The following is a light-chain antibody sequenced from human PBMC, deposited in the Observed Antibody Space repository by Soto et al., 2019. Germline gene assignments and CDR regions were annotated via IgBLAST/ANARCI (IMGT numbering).Light chain of an antibody. V-gene: IGKV1-5*01. CDR3: QQYNSCHLT. CDR2: DAS. CDR1: KSISKR. J-gene: IGKJ5*01. Sequence: DIQXSHLQLTPPSLVGDGLTCTCRPSKSISKRLEWQKKTKGTQXNXXXYDASTSESGAPTRLRASGSGKEFTLYIRRLPPDDFETYYCQQYNSCHLTFGEGTRLEI.